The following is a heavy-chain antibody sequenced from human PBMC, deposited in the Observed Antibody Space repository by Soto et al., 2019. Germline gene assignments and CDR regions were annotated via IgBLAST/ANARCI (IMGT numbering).Heavy chain of an antibody. Sequence: GGSLRLSCTASGFTFSNYNMNWVRQAPGKGLEWVSYITNSSSKIYYADSVKGRFTISRDNAKNSLYLQMNSLRAEDTAVYYCARHRQAPYWGQGTLDTVYS. V-gene: IGHV3-48*01. CDR1: GFTFSNYN. CDR3: ARHRQAPY. CDR2: ITNSSSKI. D-gene: IGHD3-16*01. J-gene: IGHJ4*02.